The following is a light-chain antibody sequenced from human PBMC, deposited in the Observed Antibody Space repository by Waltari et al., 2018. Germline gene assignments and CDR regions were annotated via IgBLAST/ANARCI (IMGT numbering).Light chain of an antibody. Sequence: EIVLTQSPGTLSLSPGESATLSCRTSQSVTRSLAWYQQKPGQAPRLRIYGASNKGTGIPDRFSGSGSWTDFSLTISSLEPEDFAVYYCQHYLRLPVTFGQGTKGEVK. CDR2: GAS. CDR3: QHYLRLPVT. CDR1: QSVTRS. V-gene: IGKV3-20*01. J-gene: IGKJ1*01.